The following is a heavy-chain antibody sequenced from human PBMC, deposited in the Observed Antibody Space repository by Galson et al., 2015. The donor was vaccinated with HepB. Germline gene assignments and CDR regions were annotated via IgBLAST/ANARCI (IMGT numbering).Heavy chain of an antibody. CDR3: ASPSSSSPYYYYYMDV. V-gene: IGHV1-69*13. D-gene: IGHD6-6*01. CDR2: IIPIFGTA. CDR1: GGTFSSYA. Sequence: SVKVSCKASGGTFSSYAISWVRQAPGQGLEWMGGIIPIFGTANYAQKFQGRVTITADESTSTAYMELSSLRSEDTAVYYCASPSSSSPYYYYYMDVWGKWTTVTGSS. J-gene: IGHJ6*03.